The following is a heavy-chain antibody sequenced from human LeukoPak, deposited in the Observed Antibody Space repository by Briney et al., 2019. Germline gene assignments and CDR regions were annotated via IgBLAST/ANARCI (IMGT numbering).Heavy chain of an antibody. CDR2: ISGSGGST. CDR3: AKDRWSGTYYGH. V-gene: IGHV3-23*01. J-gene: IGHJ4*02. D-gene: IGHD3-3*01. CDR1: GFTLSSYA. Sequence: GGSLRLSCAASGFTLSSYAMSWVRQAPGRGLEWVSAISGSGGSTYYADSVKGRFTISRDNSKNTLYLQMNSLRAEDTAVYYCAKDRWSGTYYGHWGQGTLVTVSS.